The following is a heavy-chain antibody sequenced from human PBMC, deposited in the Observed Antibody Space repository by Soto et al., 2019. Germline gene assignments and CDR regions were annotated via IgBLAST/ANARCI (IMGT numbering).Heavy chain of an antibody. J-gene: IGHJ6*02. CDR2: IVPMLGTP. Sequence: QVQLVQSGAEVKEPRSSVRVSCKASGGTFDNFIMNWVRQTPGQGLEWMGGIVPMLGTPTYAEKFKGRVTISATRSTSTMYMEVTSLRSEDTAIYYCARNGTYSSSLSQYSGMDVWGQGTTVTGSS. CDR3: ARNGTYSSSLSQYSGMDV. V-gene: IGHV1-69*01. D-gene: IGHD1-26*01. CDR1: GGTFDNFI.